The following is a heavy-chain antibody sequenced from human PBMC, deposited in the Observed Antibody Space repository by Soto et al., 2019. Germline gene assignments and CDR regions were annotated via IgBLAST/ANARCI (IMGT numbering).Heavy chain of an antibody. D-gene: IGHD3-3*02. V-gene: IGHV4-39*01. CDR3: ARHSLALRKNNWFDP. J-gene: IGHJ5*02. CDR2: IFYLGSS. CDR1: GDSIISSDFY. Sequence: SETLSLTCTVSGDSIISSDFYWGWVRRPPGRGLEWIGSIFYLGSSYYNPSLKSRVTMSVDTSKNQFSLRLRSVTAADTALYFCARHSLALRKNNWFDPWGQGIMVTVSS.